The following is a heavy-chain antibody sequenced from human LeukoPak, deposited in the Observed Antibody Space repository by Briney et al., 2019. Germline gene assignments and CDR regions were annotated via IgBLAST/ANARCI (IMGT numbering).Heavy chain of an antibody. CDR2: IGTTGDT. J-gene: IGHJ6*02. D-gene: IGHD6-19*01. CDR3: ARSKAVAGTYYYYGMDV. Sequence: GGSLRLSCAASGFTVSSNYMSWVRQATGKGLEWVSAIGTTGDTYYPGSVKGRFTISRENAKNSLYLQMNSLRAGDTAVYYCARSKAVAGTYYYYGMDVWGQGTTVTVSS. CDR1: GFTVSSNY. V-gene: IGHV3-13*01.